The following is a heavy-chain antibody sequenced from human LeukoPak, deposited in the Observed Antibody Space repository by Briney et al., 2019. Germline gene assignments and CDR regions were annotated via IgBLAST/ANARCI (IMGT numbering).Heavy chain of an antibody. CDR3: ARGDSGGYHYYGMDV. J-gene: IGHJ6*02. Sequence: PSETLSLTCTVSGGSISSGSDYWSWIRQPAGKGLEWIGRICISGSTNYNPSLKSQVTISLDTSKNQFSLKLSSVTAADTAVYYCARGDSGGYHYYGMDVWGQGTTVTVSS. CDR2: ICISGST. D-gene: IGHD6-19*01. V-gene: IGHV4-61*02. CDR1: GGSISSGSDY.